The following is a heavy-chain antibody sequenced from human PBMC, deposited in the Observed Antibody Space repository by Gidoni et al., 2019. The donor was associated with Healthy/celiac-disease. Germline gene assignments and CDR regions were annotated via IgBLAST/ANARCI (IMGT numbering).Heavy chain of an antibody. V-gene: IGHV3-23*01. J-gene: IGHJ4*02. CDR3: AKEGWNDPHFDY. D-gene: IGHD1-1*01. CDR1: VFTFSSYA. CDR2: ISGSGGST. Sequence: EVQLLESGGGLVQPGGSLSLSCAASVFTFSSYAMSWVRQAPGKGLEWVSAISGSGGSTYYADSVKGRFTISRDNSKNTLYLQMNSLRAEDTAVYYCAKEGWNDPHFDYWGQGTLVTVSS.